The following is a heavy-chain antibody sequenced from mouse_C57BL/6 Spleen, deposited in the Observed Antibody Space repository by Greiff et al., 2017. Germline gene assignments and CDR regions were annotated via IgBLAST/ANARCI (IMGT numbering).Heavy chain of an antibody. CDR1: GYTFTSYW. Sequence: QVQLQQPGTELVKPGASVKLSCKASGYTFTSYWMHWVKQRPGQGLEWIGNINPSNGGTNYNEKFKSKATLTVDKSSSTAYMQLSSLTSEDSAVYYCAREKGSTMITRGFAYRGHEALVSVSA. V-gene: IGHV1-53*01. J-gene: IGHJ3*01. D-gene: IGHD2-4*01. CDR3: AREKGSTMITRGFAY. CDR2: INPSNGGT.